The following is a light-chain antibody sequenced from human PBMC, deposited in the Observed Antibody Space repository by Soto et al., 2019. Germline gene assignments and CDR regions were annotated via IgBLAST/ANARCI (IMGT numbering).Light chain of an antibody. CDR3: AAWYDSLSGVV. J-gene: IGLJ2*01. CDR2: RNN. V-gene: IGLV1-47*01. CDR1: SSNIGSNY. Sequence: QSVLTQPPSASGTPGQRVTISCSGTSSNIGSNYVYWYQQLPATAPKLLIYRNNQRPSGGPDRFSGSKSGTSASLAISGLRSEDEADYYCAAWYDSLSGVVFGGGTQLTVL.